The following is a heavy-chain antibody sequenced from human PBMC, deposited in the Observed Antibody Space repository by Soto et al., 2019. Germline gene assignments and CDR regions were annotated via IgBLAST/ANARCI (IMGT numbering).Heavy chain of an antibody. J-gene: IGHJ6*03. CDR2: IYSGGST. Sequence: GGSLRLSCAASGFAFSSNYMSWVRQAPGKGLEWVSVIYSGGSTYYADSVKGRFTISRHNSKNTLYLQMNSLRAEDTAVYYCARDATWGDDFWSGYPTYYYMDVWGKGTTVTVSS. CDR3: ARDATWGDDFWSGYPTYYYMDV. V-gene: IGHV3-53*04. CDR1: GFAFSSNY. D-gene: IGHD3-3*01.